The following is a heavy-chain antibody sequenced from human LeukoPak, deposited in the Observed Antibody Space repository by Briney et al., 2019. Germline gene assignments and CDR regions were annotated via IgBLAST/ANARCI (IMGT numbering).Heavy chain of an antibody. Sequence: SETLSLTCTVSGGSISSYYWSWIRQPPGKGLEWIGYIYYSGSTNYNPSLKSRVTISVDTSKNQFSLKLSSVTVADTAVYYCARGWYGQSDYWGQGTLVTVSS. J-gene: IGHJ4*02. CDR1: GGSISSYY. CDR2: IYYSGST. V-gene: IGHV4-59*01. D-gene: IGHD3-10*01. CDR3: ARGWYGQSDY.